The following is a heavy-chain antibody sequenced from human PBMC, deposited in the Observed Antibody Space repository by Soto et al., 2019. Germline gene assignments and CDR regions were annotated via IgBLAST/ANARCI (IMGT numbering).Heavy chain of an antibody. CDR3: ATLPPRIVVVVLPIPT. D-gene: IGHD2-15*01. V-gene: IGHV4-4*02. J-gene: IGHJ4*02. CDR1: GASISSTNW. Sequence: QVQLQESGPRLVKPSGTLSLTCAVSGASISSTNWWTWVRQPPGKGLEWIGEIYHTGSTKYNPSPXGXVXIXXDKSNNQFSLNLSSVTAADTAVYYCATLPPRIVVVVLPIPTWGQGTLVTVSS. CDR2: IYHTGST.